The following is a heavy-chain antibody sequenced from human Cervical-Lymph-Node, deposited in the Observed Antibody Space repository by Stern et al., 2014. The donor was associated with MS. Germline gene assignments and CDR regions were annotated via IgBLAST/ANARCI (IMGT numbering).Heavy chain of an antibody. Sequence: QVQLEQSGGGVVQPGRSLRLSCAASGFTFSSYTMHWVRQAPGKGLEWVAVISYDGNSKFYADSVKGRFTISRDNSKNTLFLQMNSLRTEDTAVYYCARDGRSVWGQGTLVTVSS. CDR3: ARDGRSV. V-gene: IGHV3-30-3*01. CDR2: ISYDGNSK. CDR1: GFTFSSYT. J-gene: IGHJ4*02.